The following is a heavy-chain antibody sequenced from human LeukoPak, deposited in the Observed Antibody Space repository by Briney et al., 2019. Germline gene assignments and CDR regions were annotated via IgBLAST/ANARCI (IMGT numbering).Heavy chain of an antibody. Sequence: GGSLRLSCAASGFTFSSYAVSWVRQAPGKGLEWVSAVSGSGDSTYYADSVKGRLTISRDNSKNTLYLQMNSLRAEGTAVYYCAKGAYCSDTRCYASDWFDPWGQGTLVTVSS. J-gene: IGHJ5*02. CDR1: GFTFSSYA. D-gene: IGHD2-2*01. CDR2: VSGSGDST. CDR3: AKGAYCSDTRCYASDWFDP. V-gene: IGHV3-23*01.